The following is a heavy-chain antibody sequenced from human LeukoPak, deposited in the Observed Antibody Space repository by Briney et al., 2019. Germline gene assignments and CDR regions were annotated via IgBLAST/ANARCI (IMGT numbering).Heavy chain of an antibody. Sequence: SETLSLTCTVSGGSISSSSYYWGWIRQPPGKGLEWIGSIYYSGSTYYNPSLKSRVTISVDKSKNQFSLKLSSVTAADTAVYYCASLYYDILTGYYFDYWGQGTLVTVSS. CDR2: IYYSGST. CDR3: ASLYYDILTGYYFDY. D-gene: IGHD3-9*01. J-gene: IGHJ4*02. CDR1: GGSISSSSYY. V-gene: IGHV4-39*07.